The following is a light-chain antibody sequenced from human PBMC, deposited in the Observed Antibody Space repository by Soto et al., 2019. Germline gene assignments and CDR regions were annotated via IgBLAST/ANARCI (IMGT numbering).Light chain of an antibody. Sequence: DIQMTQSPSSLSASVGDTVSITCRASQRISSYLNWYQQRPGKAPKFLIYDASTLQGGVPSRFSGSGSGTDFTLTISSLQPEDFATYYCQQSYTTPRTFGQGTKVDIK. CDR2: DAS. V-gene: IGKV1-39*01. CDR3: QQSYTTPRT. CDR1: QRISSY. J-gene: IGKJ1*01.